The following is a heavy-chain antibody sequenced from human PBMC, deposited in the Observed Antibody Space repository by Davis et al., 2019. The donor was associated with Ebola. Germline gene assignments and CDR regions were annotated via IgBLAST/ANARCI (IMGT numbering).Heavy chain of an antibody. CDR1: GFTFSSYS. J-gene: IGHJ4*02. Sequence: GESLKIPCAASGFTFSSYSMNWVRQAPGKGLEWVSSISSRNSYIHYADSVKGRFTTSRDNAKYSLFLQMNSLRAEDTAIYYCARDLGAKTGTTIGDYWGQGTLVIVSS. V-gene: IGHV3-21*01. CDR2: ISSRNSYI. D-gene: IGHD1-1*01. CDR3: ARDLGAKTGTTIGDY.